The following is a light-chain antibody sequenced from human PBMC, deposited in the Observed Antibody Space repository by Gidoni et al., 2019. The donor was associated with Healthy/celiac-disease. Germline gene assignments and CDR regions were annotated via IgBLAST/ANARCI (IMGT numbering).Light chain of an antibody. V-gene: IGKV3-20*01. J-gene: IGKJ2*03. Sequence: IVLTQSPGTLSLSPGERATLSCRASQSVSSSYLAVYQQKPGQAPRLLIYGASSRATGIPDRFSGSGSGTDFTLTISRLEPEDFAVYYCQQYGRSPYSFGQGTKLEIK. CDR3: QQYGRSPYS. CDR2: GAS. CDR1: QSVSSSY.